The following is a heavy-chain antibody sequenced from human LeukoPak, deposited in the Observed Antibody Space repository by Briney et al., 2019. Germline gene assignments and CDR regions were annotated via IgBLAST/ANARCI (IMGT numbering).Heavy chain of an antibody. CDR3: AKDRGERGNRANWYFDL. Sequence: GGSLRLSCAASGFTFSSYWMHWVRQAPGKGLVWVSRINSDGSSTSYADSVKDRFTISRDNSKNTLYLQMNSLRAEDTAVYYCAKDRGERGNRANWYFDLWGRGTLVTVSS. D-gene: IGHD1-26*01. CDR1: GFTFSSYW. V-gene: IGHV3-74*01. J-gene: IGHJ2*01. CDR2: INSDGSST.